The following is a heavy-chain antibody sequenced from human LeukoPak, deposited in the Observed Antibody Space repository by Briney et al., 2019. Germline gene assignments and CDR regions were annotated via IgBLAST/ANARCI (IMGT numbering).Heavy chain of an antibody. Sequence: SETLSLTCTVSGGSISSDNWNWIRQSPGKGLERVGNIDYSGSTHYNPSLKSRITISVDTSKNQFSLKLTSVTAADTAVYYCARGAYGRDSLGMFDYWGQGALVTVSS. D-gene: IGHD4-23*01. CDR3: ARGAYGRDSLGMFDY. CDR2: IDYSGST. V-gene: IGHV4-59*12. CDR1: GGSISSDN. J-gene: IGHJ4*02.